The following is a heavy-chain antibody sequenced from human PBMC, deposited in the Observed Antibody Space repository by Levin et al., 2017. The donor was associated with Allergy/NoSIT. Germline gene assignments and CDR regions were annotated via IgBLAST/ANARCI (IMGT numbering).Heavy chain of an antibody. CDR3: ARGDTSVWRHNYLDP. CDR2: ILYDGTNR. CDR1: GFIFSIYT. Sequence: GESLKISCEASGFIFSIYTVHWVRQAPGKGLEWVAFILYDGTNRDYADSVKGRFTISRDNSKNTLYLQMNSLRAEDTAVYYCARGDTSVWRHNYLDPWGQGTLVTVTS. J-gene: IGHJ5*02. D-gene: IGHD6-19*01. V-gene: IGHV3-30-3*01.